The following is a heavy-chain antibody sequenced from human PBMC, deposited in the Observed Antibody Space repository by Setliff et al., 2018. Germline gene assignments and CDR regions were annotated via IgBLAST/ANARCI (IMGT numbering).Heavy chain of an antibody. J-gene: IGHJ5*02. D-gene: IGHD1-1*01. CDR3: ARQGDDDRVDP. Sequence: GESLKISCKGSGYKFTDYWIGWVRLMPGKGLEWMGIIYPGDSDTRYSPSFQGHVTISADESIDTAYLQWSSLKASDTAIYYCARQGDDDRVDPWGQGTLVTVSS. CDR2: IYPGDSDT. CDR1: GYKFTDYW. V-gene: IGHV5-51*01.